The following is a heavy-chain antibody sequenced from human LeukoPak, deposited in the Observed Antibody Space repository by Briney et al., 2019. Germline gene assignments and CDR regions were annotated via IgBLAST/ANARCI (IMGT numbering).Heavy chain of an antibody. Sequence: GGSLRLSCAASGFTFSSYGMHWVRQAPGKGLEWVAFIRYDGSKKYYADSVKGRFTISRDNAKNSLYLQMNSLRAEDTAVYYCAREDDYGDYVPPSDWGQGTLVTVSS. CDR1: GFTFSSYG. D-gene: IGHD4-17*01. CDR2: IRYDGSKK. V-gene: IGHV3-30*02. CDR3: AREDDYGDYVPPSD. J-gene: IGHJ4*02.